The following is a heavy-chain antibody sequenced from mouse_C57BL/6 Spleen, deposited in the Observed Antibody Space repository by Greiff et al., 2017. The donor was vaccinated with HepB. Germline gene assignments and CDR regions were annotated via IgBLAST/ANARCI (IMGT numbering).Heavy chain of an antibody. CDR1: GYTFTDYE. J-gene: IGHJ2*01. D-gene: IGHD2-2*01. CDR3: YLLWLRRGDY. Sequence: QVQLKESGAELVRPGASVTLSCKASGYTFTDYEMHWVKQTPVHGLEWIGAIDPETGGTAYNQKFKGKAILTADKSSSTAYMELRSLTSEDSAVYYCYLLWLRRGDYWGQGTTLTVSS. V-gene: IGHV1-15*01. CDR2: IDPETGGT.